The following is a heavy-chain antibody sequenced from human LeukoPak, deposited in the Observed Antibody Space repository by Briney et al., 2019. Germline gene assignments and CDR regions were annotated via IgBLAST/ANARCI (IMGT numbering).Heavy chain of an antibody. J-gene: IGHJ4*02. Sequence: SETLSLTCTVSGGSISSYYWSWIRQPPGEGPEWIGYIYYSGSSGSTDYNPSLKSRVTISVDTSKNQFSLKLSSVTAADTAVYYCATLPLLWGQGTLVTVSS. CDR2: IYYSGSSGST. CDR1: GGSISSYY. CDR3: ATLPLL. V-gene: IGHV4-59*08.